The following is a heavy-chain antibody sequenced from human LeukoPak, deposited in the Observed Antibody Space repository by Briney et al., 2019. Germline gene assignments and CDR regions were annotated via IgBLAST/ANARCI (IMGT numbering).Heavy chain of an antibody. V-gene: IGHV1-58*01. CDR2: IFVGSGNT. D-gene: IGHD3-22*01. CDR3: AADHYYDSSGYWYYFDY. J-gene: IGHJ4*02. Sequence: GASVKVSCKASGFTFTSSAVQWVRQARGQRLEWIGWIFVGSGNTNYAQKFQERVTITRDMSTSTAYVELSSLRSEDTAVYYCAADHYYDSSGYWYYFDYWGQGTLVTVSS. CDR1: GFTFTSSA.